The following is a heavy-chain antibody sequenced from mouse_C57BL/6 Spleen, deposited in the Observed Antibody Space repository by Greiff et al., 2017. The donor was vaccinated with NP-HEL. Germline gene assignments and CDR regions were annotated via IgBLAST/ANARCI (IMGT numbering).Heavy chain of an antibody. J-gene: IGHJ3*01. V-gene: IGHV5-9-1*02. Sequence: EVMLVESGEGLVKPGGSLKLSCAASGFTFSSYAMSWVRQTPEKRLEWVAYISSGGDYIYYADTVKGRFTISRDNARNTLYLQMSSLKSEDTAMYYCTRDRDGYYGFAYWGQGTLVTVSA. D-gene: IGHD2-3*01. CDR2: ISSGGDYI. CDR1: GFTFSSYA. CDR3: TRDRDGYYGFAY.